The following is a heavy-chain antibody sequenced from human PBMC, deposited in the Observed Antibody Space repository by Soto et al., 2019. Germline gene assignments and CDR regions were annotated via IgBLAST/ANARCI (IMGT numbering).Heavy chain of an antibody. CDR1: GGSFSGYY. D-gene: IGHD1-26*01. CDR3: AGRWYFQH. J-gene: IGHJ1*01. Sequence: QVQLQQWGAGLSKPSETLSLTCAVYGGSFSGYYWSWIRQPPGKGLEWIGEINHSGSTNYNPSLKSRVTISVDTSKNQFSRKLSSVTAADTAVYYCAGRWYFQHWGQGTLVTVSS. CDR2: INHSGST. V-gene: IGHV4-34*01.